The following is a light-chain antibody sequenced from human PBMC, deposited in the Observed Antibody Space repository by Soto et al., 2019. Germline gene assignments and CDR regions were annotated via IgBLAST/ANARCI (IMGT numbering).Light chain of an antibody. CDR1: QRLSISY. CDR2: GAS. Sequence: LLTPSPATLSLSPGQRATLSCRASQRLSISYIAWYQQKPGQGPRLLIYGASSRATGTPDRFSGSGSGTDFTLTINRLEPEDFALYYCHQYRSSPQTFGQGTKVDI. V-gene: IGKV3-20*01. J-gene: IGKJ1*01. CDR3: HQYRSSPQT.